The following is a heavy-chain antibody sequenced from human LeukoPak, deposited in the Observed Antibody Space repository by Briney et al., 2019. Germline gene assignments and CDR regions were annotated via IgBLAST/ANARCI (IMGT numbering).Heavy chain of an antibody. CDR2: ISYDGGNK. CDR1: GFTFSSYA. CDR3: AKDGDYYDSSGYYYYFDY. D-gene: IGHD3-22*01. J-gene: IGHJ4*02. V-gene: IGHV3-30-3*01. Sequence: GGSLRLSCAASGFTFSSYAMHWVRQAPGKGLEWVAVISYDGGNKYYADSVKGRFTIPRDNSKNTLYLQMNSLRAEDTAVYYCAKDGDYYDSSGYYYYFDYWGQGTLVTVSS.